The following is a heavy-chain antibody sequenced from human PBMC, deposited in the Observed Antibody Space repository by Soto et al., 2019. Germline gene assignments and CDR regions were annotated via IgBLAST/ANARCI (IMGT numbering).Heavy chain of an antibody. J-gene: IGHJ4*02. Sequence: QVQLQQWGAGLVKPSETLSLTCGVYGGSFNYYYWNWIRQPPGKGLEWIGEINHSGITNYNPSLKSRVTISVDTSKNQFSLRLSSVTAADTAVYYCARGEWPLYHFDYWGLGTLVTVSS. V-gene: IGHV4-34*01. CDR3: ARGEWPLYHFDY. CDR1: GGSFNYYY. CDR2: INHSGIT. D-gene: IGHD3-3*01.